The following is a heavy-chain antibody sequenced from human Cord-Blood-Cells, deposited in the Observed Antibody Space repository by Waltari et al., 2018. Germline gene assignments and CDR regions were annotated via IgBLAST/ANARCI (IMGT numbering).Heavy chain of an antibody. CDR3: ARDDDSSGWYR. J-gene: IGHJ4*02. Sequence: EVQLVESGGGLVQPGGSLRLSCAASGFTFSSYWMGWFRQAPGKGLEWVANIKQDGSEKYYVDSVKGRFTISRDNAKNSLYLQMNSLRAEDTAVYYCARDDDSSGWYRWGQGTLVTVSS. V-gene: IGHV3-7*01. D-gene: IGHD6-19*01. CDR1: GFTFSSYW. CDR2: IKQDGSEK.